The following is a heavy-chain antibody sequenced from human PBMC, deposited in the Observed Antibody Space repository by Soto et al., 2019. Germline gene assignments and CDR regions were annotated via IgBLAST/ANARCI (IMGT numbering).Heavy chain of an antibody. CDR1: GFIFSNYW. Sequence: GGSLRLSCEASGFIFSNYWMHWVRQTPGTGLVWVSRISNDGSITNYADSVKGRFTISRDNAKNTLYLQMNSLRAEDTAVYYCARESHAHFDYWGQGTLVTVSS. CDR3: ARESHAHFDY. V-gene: IGHV3-74*01. J-gene: IGHJ4*02. CDR2: ISNDGSIT.